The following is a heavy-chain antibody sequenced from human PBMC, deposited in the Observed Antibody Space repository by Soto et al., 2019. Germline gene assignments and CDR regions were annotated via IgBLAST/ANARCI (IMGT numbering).Heavy chain of an antibody. CDR1: GFTFSSYG. V-gene: IGHV3-30*18. D-gene: IGHD1-26*01. J-gene: IGHJ6*02. Sequence: PGGSLRLSCAASGFTFSSYGMHWVRQAPGKGLEWVAVISYDGSNKYYADSVKGRFTISRDNSKNTLYLQMNSLRAEDTAVYYCAKDGRRRLQQTRGYYYYGMDVWGQGTTVTVSS. CDR3: AKDGRRRLQQTRGYYYYGMDV. CDR2: ISYDGSNK.